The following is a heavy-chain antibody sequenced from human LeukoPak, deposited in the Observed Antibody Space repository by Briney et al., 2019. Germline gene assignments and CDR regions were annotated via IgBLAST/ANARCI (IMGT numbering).Heavy chain of an antibody. CDR2: IKSKTDGGTT. CDR3: TTYGDYRNDAFDI. CDR1: GFIVSSNY. D-gene: IGHD4-17*01. Sequence: GGSLRLSCVASGFIVSSNYMSWVRQAPGKGLEWVGRIKSKTDGGTTDYAAPVKGRFTISRDDSKNTLYLQMNSLKTEDTAVYYCTTYGDYRNDAFDIWGQGTMVTVSS. J-gene: IGHJ3*02. V-gene: IGHV3-15*01.